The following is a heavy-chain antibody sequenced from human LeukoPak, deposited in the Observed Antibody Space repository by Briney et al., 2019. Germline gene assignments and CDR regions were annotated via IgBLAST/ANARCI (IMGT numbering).Heavy chain of an antibody. Sequence: GGSLRLSCAASGFTFSRYAMHWVRQAPGKGLEWVAVISKDGSNECYADSVKGRFTISRDNSKNTLYLQMDSLRAEDTAVYYCARDLTAYFDYWGQGTLVTVSS. J-gene: IGHJ4*02. CDR3: ARDLTAYFDY. V-gene: IGHV3-30-3*01. CDR1: GFTFSRYA. D-gene: IGHD3-16*01. CDR2: ISKDGSNE.